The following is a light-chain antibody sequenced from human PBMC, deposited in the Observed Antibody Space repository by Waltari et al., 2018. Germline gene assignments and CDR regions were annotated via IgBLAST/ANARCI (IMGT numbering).Light chain of an antibody. CDR2: KAS. CDR1: HSISSW. J-gene: IGKJ3*01. Sequence: DIQMTQSPSPLSASVGDRVTITCRASHSISSWLAWYQQKPGKAPKLLIYKASSLESGVPSRFSGSGSGTEFTLTISSLQPDDFATYYCQQYNSYPFTFGPGTKVDIK. CDR3: QQYNSYPFT. V-gene: IGKV1-5*03.